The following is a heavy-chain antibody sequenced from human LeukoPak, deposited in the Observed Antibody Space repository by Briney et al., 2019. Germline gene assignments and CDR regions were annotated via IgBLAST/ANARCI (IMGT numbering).Heavy chain of an antibody. J-gene: IGHJ1*01. CDR2: FDPEDGET. Sequence: ASVKVSCKVSGYTLTELSMHWVRQAPGKGLEWMGLFDPEDGETIYAQKFQGRVTMTEDTSTDTAYMELSSLRSEDTAVYSCATSQPSSWRQEYLQHWGQGTLVTVSS. CDR1: GYTLTELS. D-gene: IGHD6-13*01. CDR3: ATSQPSSWRQEYLQH. V-gene: IGHV1-24*01.